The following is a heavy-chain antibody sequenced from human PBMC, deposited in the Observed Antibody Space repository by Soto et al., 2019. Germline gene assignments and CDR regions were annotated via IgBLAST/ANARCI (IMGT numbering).Heavy chain of an antibody. J-gene: IGHJ5*02. Sequence: SETLSLTCTVYGGSVSSGSYYWSWIRQPPGKGLEWIGYIYYSGSTNYNPSLRSRVTISVDTSKNQFSLKLSSVTAADTAVYYCARNGDCTRPGCIVGWFDPWGPGTLVTVSS. CDR2: IYYSGST. CDR3: ARNGDCTRPGCIVGWFDP. D-gene: IGHD2-8*01. V-gene: IGHV4-61*01. CDR1: GGSVSSGSYY.